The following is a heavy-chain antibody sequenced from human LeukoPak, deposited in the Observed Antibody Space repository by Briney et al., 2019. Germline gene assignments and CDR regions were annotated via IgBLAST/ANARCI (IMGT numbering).Heavy chain of an antibody. V-gene: IGHV4-59*01. CDR3: ARVRRAFGAFDI. Sequence: PSETLSLTCTVSGGSISSYYWSWIRQPPGKGLEWIGYIYYSVSTNYNPSLKSRVTISVDTSKNQFSLKLSSVTAADTAVYYCARVRRAFGAFDIWGQGTMVTVSS. CDR1: GGSISSYY. CDR2: IYYSVST. J-gene: IGHJ3*02. D-gene: IGHD3-16*01.